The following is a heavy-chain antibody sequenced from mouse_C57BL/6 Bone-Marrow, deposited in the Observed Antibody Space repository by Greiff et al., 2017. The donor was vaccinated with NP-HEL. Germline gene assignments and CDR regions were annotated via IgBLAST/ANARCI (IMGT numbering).Heavy chain of an antibody. D-gene: IGHD2-4*01. V-gene: IGHV5-16*01. CDR2: INSDGSST. CDR3: ARDDDYGYFDY. J-gene: IGHJ2*01. CDR1: GFTFSDYY. Sequence: EVKLVESEGGLVQPGSSMKLSCTASGFTFSDYYMAWVRQVPEKGLEWVANINSDGSSTYYLDSLKSRFIISRDNAKNILYLQMSSLKSEDTATYYCARDDDYGYFDYWGQGTTLTVSS.